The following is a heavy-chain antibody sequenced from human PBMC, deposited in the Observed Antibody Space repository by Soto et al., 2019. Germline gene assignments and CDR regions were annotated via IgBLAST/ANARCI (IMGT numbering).Heavy chain of an antibody. CDR3: ARAPRSSWYAP. CDR2: PSPYNGNK. CDR1: GYTFTSYG. Sequence: QVQLVQSGAEVKKPGASVKVSCKASGYTFTSYGISWVRQAPGQGLEWMGWPSPYNGNKNYAQKLQGRVTIPQDTSTSTAYMELRSLRSDDTAVYYCARAPRSSWYAPWGQGTLVTVSS. V-gene: IGHV1-18*01. J-gene: IGHJ5*02. D-gene: IGHD6-13*01.